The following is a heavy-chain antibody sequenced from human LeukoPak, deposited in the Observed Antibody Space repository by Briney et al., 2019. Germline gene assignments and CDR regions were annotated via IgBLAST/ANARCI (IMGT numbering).Heavy chain of an antibody. Sequence: SETLSLTCTVSGGSISNYYWSWIRQPPGKGLEWLEYIYYSGSTYYNPSLKSRVTISIDTPKKQFSLKLSPVTAADTAVYYCASTIVVVTARRFDYWGQGTLVTVSS. D-gene: IGHD2-21*02. CDR3: ASTIVVVTARRFDY. V-gene: IGHV4-59*08. CDR1: GGSISNYY. CDR2: IYYSGST. J-gene: IGHJ4*02.